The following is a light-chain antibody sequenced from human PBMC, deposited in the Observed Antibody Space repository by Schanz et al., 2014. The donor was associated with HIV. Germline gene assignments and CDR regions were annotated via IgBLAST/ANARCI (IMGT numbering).Light chain of an antibody. V-gene: IGLV2-11*01. Sequence: QSALTQPRSVSGSPGQSITISCTGTSSDVGGYNYVSWYQQHPGKAPKLMIYEGSKRPSGVPDRFSGSKSGNTASLTISGLQAEDEGQYYCCSYADRNIVLFGGGTKFTVL. CDR2: EGS. CDR3: CSYADRNIVL. J-gene: IGLJ2*01. CDR1: SSDVGGYNY.